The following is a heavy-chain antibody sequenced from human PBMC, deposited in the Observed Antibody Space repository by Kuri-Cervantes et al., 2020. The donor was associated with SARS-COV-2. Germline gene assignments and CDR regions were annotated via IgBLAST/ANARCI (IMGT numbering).Heavy chain of an antibody. J-gene: IGHJ4*02. V-gene: IGHV3-33*06. CDR3: AKDGCSSTSCYMGYYFDY. CDR2: IWYDGSNK. Sequence: GESLKISCAASGFTFSSYGMHWVRQAPGKGLEWVAVIWYDGSNKYYADSVKGRFTISRDNSKNTLYLQMNSLSAEDTAVYYCAKDGCSSTSCYMGYYFDYWGQGTLVTVSS. D-gene: IGHD2-2*02. CDR1: GFTFSSYG.